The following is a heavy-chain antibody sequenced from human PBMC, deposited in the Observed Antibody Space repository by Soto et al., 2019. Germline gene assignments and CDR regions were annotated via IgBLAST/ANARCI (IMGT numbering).Heavy chain of an antibody. J-gene: IGHJ4*02. CDR2: IKQDGSEK. V-gene: IGHV3-7*03. Sequence: EVQLVESGGGLVQPGGSLRLSCAASGFSFSSHWMSWVRQAPGKGLEWVANIKQDGSEKFYVDSVKGRFTISRDNAKNSLYLFINSLRAEDTAVYYCARDSHDSSYFDYWGQGTLVTVSS. CDR3: ARDSHDSSYFDY. CDR1: GFSFSSHW. D-gene: IGHD3-22*01.